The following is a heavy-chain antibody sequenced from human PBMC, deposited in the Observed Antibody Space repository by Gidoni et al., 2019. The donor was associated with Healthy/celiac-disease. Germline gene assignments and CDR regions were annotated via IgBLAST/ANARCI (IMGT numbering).Heavy chain of an antibody. V-gene: IGHV3-15*01. CDR2: IKSKTDGGTT. CDR1: GCSFTNAW. D-gene: IGHD2-15*01. CDR3: AVIAGDAY. Sequence: EVQLVESGGGLVKPGGSLRLSCAASGCSFTNAWMSWVRQAPGKGLEWVGLIKSKTDGGTTDYAAPVKGRLTISRDDSKNTLYLQMNSLKTEDTAVYYCAVIAGDAYWGQGTLVTVSS. J-gene: IGHJ4*02.